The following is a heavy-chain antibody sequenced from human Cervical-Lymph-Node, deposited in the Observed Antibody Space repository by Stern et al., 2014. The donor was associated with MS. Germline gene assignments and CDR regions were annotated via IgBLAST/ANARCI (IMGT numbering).Heavy chain of an antibody. V-gene: IGHV4-31*03. CDR2: IYYSGIT. Sequence: VQLVESGPGLVKPSQTLSLTCTVSGGSISSADYYWSWIRQHPGKGLEWIGYIYYSGITYYNPSLKSRVTISLDTSKNQFSLKLISLSAADTAVFYCARTYYDLMTGYPDAFDIWGQGTMVTVSS. CDR3: ARTYYDLMTGYPDAFDI. CDR1: GGSISSADYY. J-gene: IGHJ3*02. D-gene: IGHD3-9*01.